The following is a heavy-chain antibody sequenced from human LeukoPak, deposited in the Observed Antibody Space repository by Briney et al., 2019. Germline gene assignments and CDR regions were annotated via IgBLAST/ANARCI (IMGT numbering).Heavy chain of an antibody. CDR2: IYPGDSDT. CDR1: GYSFSSHW. J-gene: IGHJ3*02. D-gene: IGHD1-26*01. V-gene: IGHV5-51*01. Sequence: GESLKISCKGSGYSFSSHWIGWVRQMPGKGLEWMGIIYPGDSDTRYSPSFQGQVIISADKSISTAYLQWSSLKASDSAMYYCARHRGLVGASHDAFDIWGQGTMVTVSS. CDR3: ARHRGLVGASHDAFDI.